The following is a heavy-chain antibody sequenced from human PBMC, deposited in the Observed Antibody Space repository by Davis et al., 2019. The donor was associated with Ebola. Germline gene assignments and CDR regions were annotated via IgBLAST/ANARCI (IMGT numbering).Heavy chain of an antibody. Sequence: MPSESLSLTCVVSGGSIGSSTGWSCVRQYTGKGLEWIGEISHSGRTNYNPSLKSRVAISVDKSKNQFSLKLSSVTAADTAIYYCARDYYESRGYIWYFVIWGRGTLVTVSS. D-gene: IGHD3-22*01. J-gene: IGHJ2*01. CDR2: ISHSGRT. CDR3: ARDYYESRGYIWYFVI. V-gene: IGHV4/OR15-8*01. CDR1: GGSIGSSTG.